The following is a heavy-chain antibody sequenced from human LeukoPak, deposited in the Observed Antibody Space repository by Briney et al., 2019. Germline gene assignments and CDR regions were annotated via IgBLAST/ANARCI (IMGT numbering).Heavy chain of an antibody. D-gene: IGHD2-15*01. J-gene: IGHJ6*03. Sequence: GGSLRLSCAASGFTFSSYSMNWVRQGPGKGLDWFSSISSSSSYIYYADSVKGRFTISRDNAKNSLYLQMNSLRAEDTAVYYCARRLVAPYYYYYYMDVWGKGTTVTVSS. V-gene: IGHV3-21*01. CDR2: ISSSSSYI. CDR3: ARRLVAPYYYYYYMDV. CDR1: GFTFSSYS.